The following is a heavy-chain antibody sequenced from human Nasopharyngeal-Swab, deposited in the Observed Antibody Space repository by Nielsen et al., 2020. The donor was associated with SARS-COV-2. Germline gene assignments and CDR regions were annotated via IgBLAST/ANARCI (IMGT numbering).Heavy chain of an antibody. CDR3: TTDFYFDY. Sequence: GGSLRLSCAASGFIFSASAMHWVRQAPGKGLEWLGRIGDKDHNYATTYGASVKGRFTISRDDSKNTAFLQMDSLKTEGTALYYCTTDFYFDYWGQGTLVTVSS. CDR2: IGDKDHNYAT. CDR1: GFIFSASA. J-gene: IGHJ4*02. V-gene: IGHV3-73*01.